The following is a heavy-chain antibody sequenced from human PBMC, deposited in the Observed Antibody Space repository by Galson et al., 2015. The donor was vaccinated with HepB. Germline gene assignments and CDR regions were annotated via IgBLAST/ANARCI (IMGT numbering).Heavy chain of an antibody. Sequence: QSGAEVTKPGESLKISCKGSGYSFTTYWIGWVRQMPGRGLEWMGIIYPGDSDTRYSPSFQGQVTISADKSISTAYLQWSSLKASGTAMFYCAKTMLPNCSRINCYCFEAFDIWGQGTMVTVSS. D-gene: IGHD2-2*01. CDR2: IYPGDSDT. J-gene: IGHJ3*02. V-gene: IGHV5-51*03. CDR1: GYSFTTYW. CDR3: AKTMLPNCSRINCYCFEAFDI.